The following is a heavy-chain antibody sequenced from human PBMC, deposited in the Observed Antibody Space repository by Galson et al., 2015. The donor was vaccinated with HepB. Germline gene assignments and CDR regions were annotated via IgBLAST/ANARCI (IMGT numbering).Heavy chain of an antibody. CDR3: AADSVFAGIAALGPRFDP. D-gene: IGHD6-13*01. CDR1: GFTFTSSA. CDR2: IVVGSGNT. J-gene: IGHJ5*02. V-gene: IGHV1-58*02. Sequence: SVKVSCKASGFTFTSSAMQWVRQARGQRLEWIGWIVVGSGNTNYAQKFQERVTITRDMSTSTAYMELSSLRSEDTAVYYCAADSVFAGIAALGPRFDPWGQGTLVTVSS.